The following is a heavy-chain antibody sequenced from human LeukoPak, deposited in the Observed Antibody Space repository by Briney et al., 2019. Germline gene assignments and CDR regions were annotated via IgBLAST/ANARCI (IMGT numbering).Heavy chain of an antibody. CDR2: VYFRGAT. Sequence: PSETLSLTCTVSGGSLSNYYWTWIRQPPGKELEWIGYVYFRGATTYNPSLKSRLTISVDMSQTQFSLKLMSVTSADTAVYYCAGGDGYNSGSPTFQFWGQGALVTVSS. J-gene: IGHJ4*02. D-gene: IGHD5-18*01. CDR3: AGGDGYNSGSPTFQF. CDR1: GGSLSNYY. V-gene: IGHV4-59*01.